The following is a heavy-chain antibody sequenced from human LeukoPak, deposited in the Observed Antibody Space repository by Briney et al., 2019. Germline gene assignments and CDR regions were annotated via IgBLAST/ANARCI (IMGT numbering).Heavy chain of an antibody. J-gene: IGHJ5*02. CDR2: IYYSGTT. V-gene: IGHV4-59*01. CDR1: GGSISPYY. CDR3: ARGGLGEPLTES. Sequence: PSETLSLTCTVSGGSISPYYWSWIRQPPGKGLDWIGYIYYSGTTNYNPSLKSRVTISVDTFKNQFSLKLSSVTAADTAVYYCARGGLGEPLTESWGQGTLATVSS. D-gene: IGHD1-26*01.